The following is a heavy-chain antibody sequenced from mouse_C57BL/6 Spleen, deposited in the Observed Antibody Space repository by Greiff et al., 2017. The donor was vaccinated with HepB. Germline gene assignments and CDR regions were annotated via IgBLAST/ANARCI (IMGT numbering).Heavy chain of an antibody. CDR3: ASWGYYGRFAY. J-gene: IGHJ3*01. V-gene: IGHV1-72*01. Sequence: QVHVKQPGAELVKPGASVKLSCKASGYTFTSYWMHWVKQRPGRGLEWIGRIDPNSGGTKYNEKFKSKATLTVDKPSSTAYMQLSSLTSEDSAVYYCASWGYYGRFAYWGQGTLVTVSA. CDR2: IDPNSGGT. D-gene: IGHD1-2*01. CDR1: GYTFTSYW.